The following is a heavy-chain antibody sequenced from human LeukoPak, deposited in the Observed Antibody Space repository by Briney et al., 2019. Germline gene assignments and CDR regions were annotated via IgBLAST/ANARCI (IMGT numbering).Heavy chain of an antibody. CDR3: SKDAAVLTSGIAASSHEY. CDR1: GFTVKNNY. D-gene: IGHD6-25*01. CDR2: IYGDGST. Sequence: PGGSLRLSCGASGFTVKNNYMNWVRQAPGKGLEWVSGIYGDGSTYYADFVKGRFTISRDNSKNTLYLQMNNLADEDTAVYYCSKDAAVLTSGIAASSHEYWGQGTLVTVSS. J-gene: IGHJ4*02. V-gene: IGHV3-53*05.